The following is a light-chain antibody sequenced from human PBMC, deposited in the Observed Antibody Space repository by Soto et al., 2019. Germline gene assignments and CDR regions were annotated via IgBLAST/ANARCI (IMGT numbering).Light chain of an antibody. Sequence: EIVMTQSPATLSVSPGERATLSCRASQSLSDALAWYQQKPGQTPRLLIYGASTRATGIPARFSGSGFGTEFTLTISSLQSEDSAVYYCQQYNNWPPFTFGPGTRVDIK. J-gene: IGKJ3*01. CDR2: GAS. V-gene: IGKV3-15*01. CDR1: QSLSDA. CDR3: QQYNNWPPFT.